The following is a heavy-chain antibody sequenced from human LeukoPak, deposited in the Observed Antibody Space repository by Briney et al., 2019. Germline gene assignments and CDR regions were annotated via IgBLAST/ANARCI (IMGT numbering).Heavy chain of an antibody. J-gene: IGHJ4*02. CDR1: GGSFSGYY. V-gene: IGHV4-34*01. D-gene: IGHD3-10*01. CDR3: ARVSRYYGSGN. CDR2: INHSGST. Sequence: SETLSLTCAVYGGSFSGYYWSWIRQPPGKGLEWIGEINHSGSTNYNPSLKSRVTISVDTSKNQFCLKLSSVTAADTAVYYCARVSRYYGSGNWGQGTLVTVSS.